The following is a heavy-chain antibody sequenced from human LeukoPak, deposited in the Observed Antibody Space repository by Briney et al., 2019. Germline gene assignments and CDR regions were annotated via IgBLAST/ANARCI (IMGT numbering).Heavy chain of an antibody. D-gene: IGHD3-22*01. CDR1: GGTFSSYA. Sequence: SVKVSCKASGGTFSSYAISWVRQAPGQGLEWMGGIIPIFGTANYAQKFQGRVTITADESTSTAYMELSSLRSEDKAVYYCAREGPLSGYCDYWGQGTLVTVSS. V-gene: IGHV1-69*13. CDR3: AREGPLSGYCDY. J-gene: IGHJ4*02. CDR2: IIPIFGTA.